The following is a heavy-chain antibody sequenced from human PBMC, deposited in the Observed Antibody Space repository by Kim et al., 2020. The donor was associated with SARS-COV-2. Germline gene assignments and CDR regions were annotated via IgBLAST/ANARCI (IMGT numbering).Heavy chain of an antibody. D-gene: IGHD2-2*01. CDR1: GFTFTSSA. V-gene: IGHV1-58*01. CDR2: IVVGSGNT. Sequence: SVKVSCKASGFTFTSSAVQWVRQARGQRLEWIGWIVVGSGNTNYAQKFQERVTIIRDMSTSTAYMELSSLRSEDTAVYYCAAVTDGYQLLSDYYYYGMDVWGQGTTVTVSS. CDR3: AAVTDGYQLLSDYYYYGMDV. J-gene: IGHJ6*02.